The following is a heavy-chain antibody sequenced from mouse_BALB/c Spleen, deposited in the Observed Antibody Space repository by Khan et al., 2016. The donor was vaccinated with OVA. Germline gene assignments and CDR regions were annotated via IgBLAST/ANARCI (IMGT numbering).Heavy chain of an antibody. CDR1: GYSITSDYA. Sequence: VQLKESGPGLVKPSQSLSLTCTVTGYSITSDYAWNWIRQFPGNKLEWMGFISYSGNTNYNLSLKSRISITRDTSKNQFFLQLNSVTTDDTATYYCARVYGGDFDYWGQGTTLTVSS. J-gene: IGHJ2*01. CDR3: ARVYGGDFDY. D-gene: IGHD1-1*01. V-gene: IGHV3-2*02. CDR2: ISYSGNT.